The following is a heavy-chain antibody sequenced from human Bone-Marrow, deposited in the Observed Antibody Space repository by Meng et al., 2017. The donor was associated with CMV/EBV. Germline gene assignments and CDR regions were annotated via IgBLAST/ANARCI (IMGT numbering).Heavy chain of an antibody. CDR2: IIPILGIA. CDR1: GGTFSSYT. Sequence: SEKVSCKASGGTFSSYTISWVRQAPGQGLEWMGRIIPILGIANYAQKFQGRVTITADKSTSTAYMELSSLRSEDTAVYYRAELRFWGGRIAAAGTGTHDYYGMDVWGQGTTVTVSS. J-gene: IGHJ6*02. D-gene: IGHD6-13*01. CDR3: AELRFWGGRIAAAGTGTHDYYGMDV. V-gene: IGHV1-69*02.